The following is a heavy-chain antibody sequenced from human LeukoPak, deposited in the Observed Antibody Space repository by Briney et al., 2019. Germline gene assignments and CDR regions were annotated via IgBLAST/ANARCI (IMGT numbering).Heavy chain of an antibody. Sequence: QTGGSLRLSCAASGFTVSSNYMTWVRQAPGKGLEWVSVIYTTGSTYYGDSVKGRFTISRDNAKNSLFLQMNGLRAEDTAVYYCSRGSNCDYWGQGTLVTVSS. CDR1: GFTVSSNY. CDR3: SRGSNCDY. V-gene: IGHV3-66*01. J-gene: IGHJ4*02. D-gene: IGHD4-11*01. CDR2: IYTTGST.